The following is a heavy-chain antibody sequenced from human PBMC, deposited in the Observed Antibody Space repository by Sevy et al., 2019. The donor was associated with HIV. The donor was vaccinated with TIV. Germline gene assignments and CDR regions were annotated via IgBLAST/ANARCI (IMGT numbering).Heavy chain of an antibody. V-gene: IGHV3-7*01. CDR3: ARGGYYGYSCLDY. CDR1: GFTFSDYL. CDR2: IKEDGTEN. Sequence: GGSLRLSCAASGFTSGFTFSDYLLAWPRQAPGKVLEREANIKEDGTENYYRDSLKGRFTNSRDKAKNLLYLQMNSLGAEDTAVYYCARGGYYGYSCLDYWGQGTLVTVSS. D-gene: IGHD3-10*01. J-gene: IGHJ4*02.